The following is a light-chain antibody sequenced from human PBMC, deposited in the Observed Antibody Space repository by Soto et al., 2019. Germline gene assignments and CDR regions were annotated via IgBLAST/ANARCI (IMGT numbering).Light chain of an antibody. J-gene: IGLJ3*02. CDR3: ATWSDSLKGWV. CDR1: SSDIGSNS. V-gene: IGLV1-44*01. Sequence: QPVLTQSPSASRTPGQRVTIPCSGSSSDIGSNSVNWYQQLPGAAPRLLIYANDHRPSGVPDRFSASKSGTSASLAISGVRSEDEAFYYCATWSDSLKGWVFGGGTKLTVL. CDR2: AND.